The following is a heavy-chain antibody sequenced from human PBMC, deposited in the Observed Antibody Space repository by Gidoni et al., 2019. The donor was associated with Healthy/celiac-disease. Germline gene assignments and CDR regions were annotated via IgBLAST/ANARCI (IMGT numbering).Heavy chain of an antibody. Sequence: QVQLQQWGAGLLKPSETLSLTCAVYGGSFSGYYWSWIRQPPGKGLEWIGEINHSGSTNYNPSLKSRVTISVDTSKNQFSLKLSSVTAAETAVYYCARGRHYYGSGSYYNALWYYYGMDVWGQGTTVTVSS. CDR3: ARGRHYYGSGSYYNALWYYYGMDV. D-gene: IGHD3-10*01. CDR2: INHSGST. CDR1: GGSFSGYY. V-gene: IGHV4-34*01. J-gene: IGHJ6*02.